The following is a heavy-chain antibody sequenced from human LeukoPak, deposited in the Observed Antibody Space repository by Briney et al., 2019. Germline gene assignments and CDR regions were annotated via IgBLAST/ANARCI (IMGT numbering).Heavy chain of an antibody. CDR2: INPNSGDT. J-gene: IGHJ4*02. CDR1: GYTFTGYY. CDR3: ARLNPTYGSGSYYNVDLFDY. V-gene: IGHV1-2*02. Sequence: ASVKVSCKASGYTFTGYYMHWVRQAPGQGLEWIGWINPNSGDTNYAQKFQGRVTMTRDTSISTAYMELSRLRSDDTAVYFCARLNPTYGSGSYYNVDLFDYWGQGTLVTVSS. D-gene: IGHD3-10*01.